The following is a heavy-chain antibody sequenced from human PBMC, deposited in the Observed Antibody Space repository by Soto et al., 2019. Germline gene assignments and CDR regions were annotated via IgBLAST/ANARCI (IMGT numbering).Heavy chain of an antibody. Sequence: SETLSLTCTVSGGSISSGCYYWSWIRQHPGKGLEWIGYIYYIGSTYYNPSLKSRVTISVDTSKNQSSLKLSSVTAADTAVYYCASIKMATIRVWGQRTLVAVSS. D-gene: IGHD5-12*01. V-gene: IGHV4-31*03. CDR3: ASIKMATIRV. CDR1: GGSISSGCYY. CDR2: IYYIGST. J-gene: IGHJ4*02.